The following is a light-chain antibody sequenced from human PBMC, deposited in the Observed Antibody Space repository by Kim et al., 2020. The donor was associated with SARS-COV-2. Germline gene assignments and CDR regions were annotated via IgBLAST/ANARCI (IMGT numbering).Light chain of an antibody. CDR2: NDN. J-gene: IGLJ2*01. V-gene: IGLV1-44*01. CDR1: SSNIGRDT. Sequence: QSVLTQPPSASGTPGQRVTISCSGSSSNIGRDTVHWYQQLPGTAPKLLIYNDNARPSGVPDRFSGSRSGTSASLAISELQSEDEADYYCSSWDDSLYGVVFGGGTQLTVL. CDR3: SSWDDSLYGVV.